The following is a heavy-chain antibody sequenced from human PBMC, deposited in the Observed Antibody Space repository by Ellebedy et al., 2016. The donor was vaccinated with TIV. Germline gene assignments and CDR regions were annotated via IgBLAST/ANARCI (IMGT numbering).Heavy chain of an antibody. D-gene: IGHD1/OR15-1a*01. CDR2: IYYSGTT. CDR1: GGSVSSYY. J-gene: IGHJ4*02. Sequence: MPSETLSLTCNVSGGSVSSYYWTWIRQTPGKGLEWIGYIYYSGTTTYNPSLKSRVTISLDTSKNQFSLKLSSVTAADTAMYYCARCVGNWNTANQFDSWGQGTLVTVSA. V-gene: IGHV4-59*02. CDR3: ARCVGNWNTANQFDS.